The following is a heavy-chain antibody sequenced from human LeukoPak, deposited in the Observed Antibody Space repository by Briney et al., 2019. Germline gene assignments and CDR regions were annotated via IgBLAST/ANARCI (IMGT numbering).Heavy chain of an antibody. CDR3: AKVGGIAARLAHFDY. CDR2: IWYDGSNK. D-gene: IGHD6-6*01. V-gene: IGHV3-33*06. Sequence: GRSLRLSCAASGFTFSSYGMHWVRQAPGKGLEWVAVIWYDGSNKYYADSMKGRFTISRDNSKNTLYLQMNSLRAEDTAVYYCAKVGGIAARLAHFDYWGQGTLVTVSS. CDR1: GFTFSSYG. J-gene: IGHJ4*02.